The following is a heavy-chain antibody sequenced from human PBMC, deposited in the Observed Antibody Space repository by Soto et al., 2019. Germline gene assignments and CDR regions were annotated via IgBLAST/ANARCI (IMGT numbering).Heavy chain of an antibody. J-gene: IGHJ4*02. V-gene: IGHV1-58*01. CDR3: AAVSSPRSSGYVGYDY. CDR1: GSTFTSSA. Sequence: SVKVSCKASGSTFTSSAVQWVRQARGQRLEWIGWIVVGSGNTNYAQKFQERVTITRDMSTSTAYMELSSLRSEDTAVYYCAAVSSPRSSGYVGYDYWGQGTLVTVS. CDR2: IVVGSGNT. D-gene: IGHD3-22*01.